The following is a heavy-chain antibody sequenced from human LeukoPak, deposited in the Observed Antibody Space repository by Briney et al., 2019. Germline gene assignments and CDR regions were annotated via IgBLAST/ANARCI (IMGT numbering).Heavy chain of an antibody. CDR1: GGSTSSSDYY. V-gene: IGHV4-39*07. J-gene: IGHJ4*02. CDR2: VYYSGAT. Sequence: PSETLSLTCTVSGGSTSSSDYYWGWIRQPPGKGLEWIGSVYYSGATYYTPSLKSRVIISADTSKNQFSLNLSSVTAADTAVYYCARDAWLQNTFFDHWGQGTLVTVSS. D-gene: IGHD5-12*01. CDR3: ARDAWLQNTFFDH.